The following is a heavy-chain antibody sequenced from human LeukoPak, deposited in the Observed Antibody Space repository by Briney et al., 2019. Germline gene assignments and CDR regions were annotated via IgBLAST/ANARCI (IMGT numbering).Heavy chain of an antibody. CDR2: IYYSGST. CDR3: ARDKMGGFDY. V-gene: IGHV4-59*01. J-gene: IGHJ4*02. D-gene: IGHD3-16*01. Sequence: SETLSLTCTVSGGSISSYYWSWIRQPPGKGLEWIGYIYYSGSTNYNPSLKSRVTISVDTSKNQFSLKLSSVTAADTAVYYCARDKMGGFDYWGQGTLVTVSS. CDR1: GGSISSYY.